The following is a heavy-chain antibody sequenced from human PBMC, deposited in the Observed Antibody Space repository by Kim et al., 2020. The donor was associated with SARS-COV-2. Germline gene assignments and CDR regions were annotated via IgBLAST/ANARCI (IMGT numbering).Heavy chain of an antibody. D-gene: IGHD2-15*01. CDR2: IYSGGST. CDR3: ARDSKGYCSGGSCYKYWYFDL. CDR1: GFTVSSNY. Sequence: GGSLRLSCAASGFTVSSNYMSWVRQAPGKGLEWVSVIYSGGSTYYADSVKGRFTISRHNSKNTLYLQMNSLRAGDTAVYYCARDSKGYCSGGSCYKYWYFDLWGRGTLVTVSS. V-gene: IGHV3-53*01. J-gene: IGHJ2*01.